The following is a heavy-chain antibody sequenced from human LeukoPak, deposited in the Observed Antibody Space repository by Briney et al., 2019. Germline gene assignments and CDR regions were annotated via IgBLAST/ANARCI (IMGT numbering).Heavy chain of an antibody. D-gene: IGHD5-18*01. J-gene: IGHJ4*02. V-gene: IGHV3-23*01. CDR3: ARDARRGYSFDY. CDR2: ISGSGGST. Sequence: PGGSLRLSCAASGFTFSSYGMSWVRQAPGKGLEWVSAISGSGGSTYYADSVKGRFTISRDTSKNTLYLQMNSLRAEDTAVYYCARDARRGYSFDYWGQGTLVTVSS. CDR1: GFTFSSYG.